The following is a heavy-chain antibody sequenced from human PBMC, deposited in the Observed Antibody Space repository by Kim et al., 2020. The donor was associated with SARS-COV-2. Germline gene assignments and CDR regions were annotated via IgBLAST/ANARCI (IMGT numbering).Heavy chain of an antibody. J-gene: IGHJ1*01. CDR2: IYYSGST. V-gene: IGHV4-39*01. CDR1: GGSISSSSYY. Sequence: SETLSLTCTVSGGSISSSSYYWGWIRQPPGKGLEWIGSIYYSGSTYYNPSHKSRVTISVDTSKNQFSLKLSSVTAADTAVYYCAGTYYYGSGSAREYFQHWGQGTLVTVSS. D-gene: IGHD3-10*01. CDR3: AGTYYYGSGSAREYFQH.